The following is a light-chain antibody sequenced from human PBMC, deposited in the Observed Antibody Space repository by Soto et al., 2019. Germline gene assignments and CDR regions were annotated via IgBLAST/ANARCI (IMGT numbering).Light chain of an antibody. Sequence: QSALTQPPSASGSPGQSVTISCTGTSSDVGGYNYVSWFQQHPGRAPKLIIYEVTKRPSGVPDRFSGSKSGNTASLTVSWLQAEDEDDYYCSSYAGSNNLEVFGGGTKLTVL. CDR2: EVT. CDR1: SSDVGGYNY. CDR3: SSYAGSNNLEV. J-gene: IGLJ2*01. V-gene: IGLV2-8*01.